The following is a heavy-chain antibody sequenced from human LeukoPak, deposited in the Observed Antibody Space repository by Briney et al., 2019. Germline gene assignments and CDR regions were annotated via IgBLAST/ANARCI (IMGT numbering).Heavy chain of an antibody. J-gene: IGHJ4*02. Sequence: GGSLRLSCAASGFTFSSYGIHWVRQAPGKGLEWVSSISSSSSYIYYADSVKGRFTISRDNAKNSLYLQMNSLRAEDTAVYYCARDYGEGYYDSSGYYYWGQGTLVTVSS. V-gene: IGHV3-21*01. CDR3: ARDYGEGYYDSSGYYY. D-gene: IGHD3-22*01. CDR1: GFTFSSYG. CDR2: ISSSSSYI.